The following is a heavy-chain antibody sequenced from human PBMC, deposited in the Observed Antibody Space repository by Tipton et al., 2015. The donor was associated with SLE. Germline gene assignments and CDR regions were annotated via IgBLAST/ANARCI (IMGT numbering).Heavy chain of an antibody. D-gene: IGHD1-26*01. J-gene: IGHJ3*02. CDR3: AIPIVGATSGAFDI. CDR2: ISSSGSTI. CDR1: GFTFSDYY. V-gene: IGHV3-11*01. Sequence: SLRLSCAASGFTFSDYYMSWIRQAPGKGLEWVSYISSSGSTIYYADSVKGRFTISRDNAKNSLYLQMNSLRAEDTAVCYCAIPIVGATSGAFDIWGQGTMVTVSS.